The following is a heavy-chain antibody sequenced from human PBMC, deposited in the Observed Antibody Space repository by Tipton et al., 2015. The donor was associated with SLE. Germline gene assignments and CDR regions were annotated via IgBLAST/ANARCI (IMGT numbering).Heavy chain of an antibody. D-gene: IGHD5-24*01. J-gene: IGHJ4*02. CDR3: ASPRDGYNWDFDY. CDR2: IYYSGST. V-gene: IGHV4-39*01. CDR1: GGSISSSSYY. Sequence: TLSLTCTVSGGSISSSSYYWGWIRQPPGKGLEWIGSIYYSGSTYYNPSLKSRVTISVVTSKNQFSLKLSSVTAADTAVYHCASPRDGYNWDFDYWGQGTLVTVSS.